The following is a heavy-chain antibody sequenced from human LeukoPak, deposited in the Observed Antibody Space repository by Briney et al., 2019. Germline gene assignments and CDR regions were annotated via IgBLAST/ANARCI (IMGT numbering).Heavy chain of an antibody. CDR3: ARGRYDSSGYYSENYYFDY. CDR1: GGTFSSYV. Sequence: SVKVSCKASGGTFSSYVISWVRQAPGQGLEWMGGIIPIFGTANYAQKFQGRVTITTDESTSTAYMELSSLRSEDTAVYYCARGRYDSSGYYSENYYFDYWGQGTLVTVSS. CDR2: IIPIFGTA. J-gene: IGHJ4*02. D-gene: IGHD3-22*01. V-gene: IGHV1-69*05.